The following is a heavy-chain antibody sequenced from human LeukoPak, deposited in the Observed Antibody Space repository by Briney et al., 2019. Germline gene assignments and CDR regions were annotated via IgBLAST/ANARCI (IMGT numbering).Heavy chain of an antibody. CDR1: GFTVSSNY. CDR3: ARGPDTIFGVVIRDYGMDV. CDR2: IYSGGST. V-gene: IGHV3-66*01. J-gene: IGHJ6*02. Sequence: GGSLRLSCAASGFTVSSNYMSWVRQAPGKGLEWVSVIYSGGSTYYADSVKGRFTISRDNSKNTLYLQMNSLRAEDTAVYYCARGPDTIFGVVIRDYGMDVWGQGTTVTVSS. D-gene: IGHD3-3*01.